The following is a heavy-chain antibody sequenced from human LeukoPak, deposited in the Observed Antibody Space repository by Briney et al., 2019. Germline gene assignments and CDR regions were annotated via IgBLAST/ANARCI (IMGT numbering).Heavy chain of an antibody. Sequence: GGSLRLSCAASGFTFSSYAMSWVRQAPGKGLEWVAAISGSGGSTYYADSVKGRFTISRDNAKNSLYLQMNSLRAENTAVYYCARAASGSSSGWSFDYWGQGTLVTVSS. V-gene: IGHV3-23*01. CDR2: ISGSGGST. CDR1: GFTFSSYA. CDR3: ARAASGSSSGWSFDY. D-gene: IGHD6-19*01. J-gene: IGHJ4*02.